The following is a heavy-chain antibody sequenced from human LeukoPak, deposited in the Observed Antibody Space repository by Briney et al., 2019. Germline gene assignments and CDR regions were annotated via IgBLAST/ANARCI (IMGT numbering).Heavy chain of an antibody. Sequence: GGSLRLSCAASGFSFSNYWMSWVRQAPGKGLEWVANIKQDGSEKYYVDSVKGRFTISRDNAKNSLYLQMNSLRAEDTAVYYCAREDDWNYEDYWGQGTLVTVSS. CDR1: GFSFSNYW. V-gene: IGHV3-7*01. D-gene: IGHD1-7*01. J-gene: IGHJ4*02. CDR3: AREDDWNYEDY. CDR2: IKQDGSEK.